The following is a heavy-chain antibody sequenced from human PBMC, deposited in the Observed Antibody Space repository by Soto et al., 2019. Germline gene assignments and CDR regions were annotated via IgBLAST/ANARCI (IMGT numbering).Heavy chain of an antibody. CDR1: GFTFSSYW. J-gene: IGHJ5*02. V-gene: IGHV3-74*01. Sequence: GGSLRLSCVASGFTFSSYWMHWVRQAPGKGLVWVSLINSDGSDTTYADSVKGRFTISRDNAKNTLYLQMNSLRAEDTAVYYCARDLRGYSSAYPSYWFDPWGQGTLVTVSS. D-gene: IGHD5-18*01. CDR3: ARDLRGYSSAYPSYWFDP. CDR2: INSDGSDT.